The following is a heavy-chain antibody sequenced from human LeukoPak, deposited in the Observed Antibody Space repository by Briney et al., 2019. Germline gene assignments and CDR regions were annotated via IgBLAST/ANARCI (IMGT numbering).Heavy chain of an antibody. Sequence: SETLSLTCAVYGGSFSGYYWSCIRQPPGKGLEWIGEINHSGSTNYNPSLKSRVTISVDTSKNQFSLKLSSVTAADTAVYYCARAPYYYGMDVWGKGTTVTVSS. CDR1: GGSFSGYY. J-gene: IGHJ6*04. CDR3: ARAPYYYGMDV. CDR2: INHSGST. V-gene: IGHV4-34*01.